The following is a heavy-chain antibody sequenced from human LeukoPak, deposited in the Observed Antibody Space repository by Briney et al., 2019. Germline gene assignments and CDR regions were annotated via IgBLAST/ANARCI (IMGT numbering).Heavy chain of an antibody. CDR1: GYTFTSYY. D-gene: IGHD3-3*01. V-gene: IGHV1-46*01. CDR2: INPSGGST. J-gene: IGHJ4*02. CDR3: ARVGAIFGVAEYYFDY. Sequence: ASVTVSCRASGYTFTSYYMRWVRQAPGQGLEWMGIINPSGGSTSYAQKYQGRVTMTRDTSTSTVYMELSSLRSEDTAVYYCARVGAIFGVAEYYFDYWGQGTLVTVSS.